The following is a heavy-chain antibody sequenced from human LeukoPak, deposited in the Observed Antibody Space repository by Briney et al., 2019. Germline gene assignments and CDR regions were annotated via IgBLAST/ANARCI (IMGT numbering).Heavy chain of an antibody. D-gene: IGHD6-19*01. CDR3: AREGIAVAGTSGYYFDY. V-gene: IGHV1-46*01. Sequence: ASVKVSCMASGYTFTSYYMHWVRQAPGQGLEWMGIINPSGGSTSYAQKFQGRVTMTRDTSTSTVYMELSSLRSEDTAVYYCAREGIAVAGTSGYYFDYWGQGTLVTVSS. CDR2: INPSGGST. CDR1: GYTFTSYY. J-gene: IGHJ4*02.